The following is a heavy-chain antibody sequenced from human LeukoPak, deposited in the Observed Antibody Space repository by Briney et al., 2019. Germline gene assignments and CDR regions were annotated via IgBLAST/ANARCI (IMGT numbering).Heavy chain of an antibody. CDR1: GGTFSSYA. Sequence: SVKVSCKASGGTFSSYAISWVRQAPGQGLEWMGGVIPIFGTANYAQKFQGRVTITADESTSTAYMELSSLRSEDTAVYYCARSYYGSGSYYNYWGQGTLVTVSS. V-gene: IGHV1-69*01. CDR2: VIPIFGTA. CDR3: ARSYYGSGSYYNY. J-gene: IGHJ4*02. D-gene: IGHD3-10*01.